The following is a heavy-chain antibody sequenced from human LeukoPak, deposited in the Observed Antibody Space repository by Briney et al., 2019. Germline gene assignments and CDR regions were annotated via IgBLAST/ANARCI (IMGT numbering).Heavy chain of an antibody. J-gene: IGHJ5*02. CDR2: TYNSGSI. CDR1: GGSVSSGSYY. CDR3: ARSRAFNSGAFDP. Sequence: SETLSLTCSVSGGSVSSGSYYWSGIRQPPGKGLEWIGYTYNSGSINYNPSLKSRVTISVDTSKNQFSLRLNSVTAADTAVYYCARSRAFNSGAFDPWGQGSLVTVSS. V-gene: IGHV4-61*01. D-gene: IGHD1-26*01.